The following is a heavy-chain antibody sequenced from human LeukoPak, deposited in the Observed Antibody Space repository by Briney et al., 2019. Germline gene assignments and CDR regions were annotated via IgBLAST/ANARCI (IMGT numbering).Heavy chain of an antibody. CDR1: GFTFSSYS. Sequence: GGSLRLSCAASGFTFSSYSMNWVRQAPGRGLEWVSSIRFTGSYIYYADSAKGRFTISRDNAKNTLYLQMNSLRAEDTAVYYWERDEGDMVATTQGLFAYGGKETWVTVS. D-gene: IGHD5-12*01. CDR3: ERDEGDMVATTQGLFAY. J-gene: IGHJ4*02. CDR2: IRFTGSYI. V-gene: IGHV3-21*01.